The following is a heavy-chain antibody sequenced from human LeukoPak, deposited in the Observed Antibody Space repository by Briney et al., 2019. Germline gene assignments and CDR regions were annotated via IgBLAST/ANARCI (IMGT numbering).Heavy chain of an antibody. J-gene: IGHJ6*02. CDR2: ISAYNGNT. D-gene: IGHD6-19*01. CDR3: ARDDQWLAYYYYYGMDV. CDR1: GYTFTNYR. V-gene: IGHV1-18*01. Sequence: ASVKVTFKASGYTFTNYRISWLRQAPGQEREWMGWISAYNGNTNYAQKLEGRVTMTTDTSTSTDYMELRSMRSDDTAVYYCARDDQWLAYYYYYGMDVWGQGTTVTVSS.